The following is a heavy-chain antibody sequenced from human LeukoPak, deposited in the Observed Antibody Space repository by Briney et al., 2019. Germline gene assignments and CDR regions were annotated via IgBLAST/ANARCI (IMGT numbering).Heavy chain of an antibody. D-gene: IGHD3-22*01. CDR3: AKEIYYDSTGPQY. V-gene: IGHV4-59*01. CDR2: IYYSGST. J-gene: IGHJ4*02. Sequence: SETLSLTCTVSGGSISSYYWSWIRQPPGKGLEWIGYIYYSGSTNYNPSLKSRVTISVDTSKNQFSLKLSSVTAADTAVYHCAKEIYYDSTGPQYWGQGTLVTVSS. CDR1: GGSISSYY.